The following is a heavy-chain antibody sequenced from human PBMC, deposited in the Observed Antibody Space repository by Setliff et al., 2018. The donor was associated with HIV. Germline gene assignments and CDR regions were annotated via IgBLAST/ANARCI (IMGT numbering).Heavy chain of an antibody. J-gene: IGHJ6*03. Sequence: SETLSLTCTVSGGSISSGGYYWSWIRQHPGKGLEWIGYIYYSGSTYYNPSVKSRLTISKYTSRNQVVLRLINTDPTDTGTYYCGHTGGGDLMDVWGVGTTVTVSS. CDR2: IYYSGST. D-gene: IGHD2-21*02. CDR3: CGHTGGGDLMDV. V-gene: IGHV4-31*08. CDR1: GGSISSGGYY.